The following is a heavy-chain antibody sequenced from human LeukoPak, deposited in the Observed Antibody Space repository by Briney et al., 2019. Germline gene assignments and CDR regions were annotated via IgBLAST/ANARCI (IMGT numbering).Heavy chain of an antibody. CDR3: ARESYDSSGYYYVGWFDP. Sequence: GASVKVSCKASGYTFTSYGISWVRQAPGQGLEWMGGIIPIFGTANYAQKFQGRVTITADESTSTAYMELSSLRSEDTAVYYCARESYDSSGYYYVGWFDPWGQGTLVTVSS. D-gene: IGHD3-22*01. CDR2: IIPIFGTA. V-gene: IGHV1-69*13. CDR1: GYTFTSYG. J-gene: IGHJ5*02.